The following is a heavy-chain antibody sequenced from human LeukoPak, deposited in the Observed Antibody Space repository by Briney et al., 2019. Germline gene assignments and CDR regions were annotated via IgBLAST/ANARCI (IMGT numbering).Heavy chain of an antibody. D-gene: IGHD5-24*01. CDR1: GFTVSSNY. Sequence: GGSLRLSCAASGFTVSSNYMSWVRQAPGKGLEWVSIIYSGGSTYYADSVKGRFTISRDNSKNTFYLQMNSLRDEDTALYYCAKAGGGSGYNPLGYWGQGTLVTVSS. CDR2: IYSGGST. V-gene: IGHV3-66*01. CDR3: AKAGGGSGYNPLGY. J-gene: IGHJ4*02.